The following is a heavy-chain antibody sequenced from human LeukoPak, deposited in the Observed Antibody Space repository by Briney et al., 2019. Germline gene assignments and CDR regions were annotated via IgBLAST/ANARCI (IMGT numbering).Heavy chain of an antibody. J-gene: IGHJ4*02. V-gene: IGHV3-23*01. CDR2: ISGSGGRT. CDR1: GFTFSSYA. D-gene: IGHD3-3*01. CDR3: AKAGDFWSGYYRPPFDY. Sequence: GGSLRLSCAASGFTFSSYAMSWVRQAPGKGLEWVSAISGSGGRTYYADSVKGRFTISRDNSKNTLYLQMNSLRAEDTAVYYCAKAGDFWSGYYRPPFDYWGQGTLVTVSS.